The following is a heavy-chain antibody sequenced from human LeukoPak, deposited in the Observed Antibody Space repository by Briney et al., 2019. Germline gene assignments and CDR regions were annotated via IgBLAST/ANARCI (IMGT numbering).Heavy chain of an antibody. D-gene: IGHD6-25*01. CDR2: ISTSSATI. J-gene: IGHJ4*02. Sequence: PGGSLRLSCAASGFTFSTYNMDWVREAPGKGLEWISYISTSSATIYYADSVKGRFTISRDNAKNSLYLQMNSLRDEDTAVYYCARGQFQRDYWGQGTLVTVSS. CDR1: GFTFSTYN. V-gene: IGHV3-48*02. CDR3: ARGQFQRDY.